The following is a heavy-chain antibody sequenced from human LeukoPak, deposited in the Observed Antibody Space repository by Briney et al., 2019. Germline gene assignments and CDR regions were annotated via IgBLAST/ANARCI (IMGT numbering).Heavy chain of an antibody. J-gene: IGHJ3*02. CDR1: GFTFDDYG. D-gene: IGHD3-22*01. CDR2: INWNGDST. CDR3: ARCFYYDSGAPWRAFNI. V-gene: IGHV3-20*04. Sequence: GGSLRLSCAASGFTFDDYGMSWVRRAPGKGLEWVSGINWNGDSTNYADSVKGRFTISRDNAKNSLYLQVNSLRAEDTALYYCARCFYYDSGAPWRAFNIWGQGTMVTVSS.